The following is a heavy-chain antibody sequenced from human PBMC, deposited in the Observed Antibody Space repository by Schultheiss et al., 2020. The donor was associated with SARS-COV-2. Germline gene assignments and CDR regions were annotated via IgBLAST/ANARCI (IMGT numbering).Heavy chain of an antibody. CDR2: TYYSGDT. D-gene: IGHD3-3*01. V-gene: IGHV4-30-4*01. J-gene: IGHJ5*02. CDR3: ARYYYDGTGDNWFDP. Sequence: SQTLSLTCPVSGGSISSGDYYCSWVRQPPGKGLEWIGYTYYSGDTHYNPSLKSRATISVDTAKNQFSLHLSSVTAADTAVYYCARYYYDGTGDNWFDPWGQGIQVTVSS. CDR1: GGSISSGDYY.